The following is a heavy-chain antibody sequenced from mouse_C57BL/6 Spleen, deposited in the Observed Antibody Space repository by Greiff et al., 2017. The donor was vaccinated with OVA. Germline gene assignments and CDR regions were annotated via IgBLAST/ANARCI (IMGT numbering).Heavy chain of an antibody. D-gene: IGHD2-3*01. V-gene: IGHV5-6*01. CDR1: GFTFSSYG. Sequence: EVMLVESGGDLVKPGGSLKLSCAASGFTFSSYGMSWVRQTPDKRLEWVATISNGGSYTYYPDSVKGRFTISRDNAKNTLYLQMSSLKSEDTAMYYCARHDGYYFDYWGQGTTLTVSS. J-gene: IGHJ2*01. CDR2: ISNGGSYT. CDR3: ARHDGYYFDY.